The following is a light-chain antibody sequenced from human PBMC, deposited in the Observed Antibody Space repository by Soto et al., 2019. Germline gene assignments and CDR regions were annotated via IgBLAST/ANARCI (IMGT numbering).Light chain of an antibody. CDR2: DAS. CDR3: QQYDTLPPT. Sequence: DIQMTQSPSSLSASVGDRVTITCQASQDISNYLNWYQQKPGKAPKLLMSDASIFETEVPSRFSGSGSGTDFTFTISGLQPEDIATYYCQQYDTLPPTFGPGTKVDLK. J-gene: IGKJ3*01. CDR1: QDISNY. V-gene: IGKV1-33*01.